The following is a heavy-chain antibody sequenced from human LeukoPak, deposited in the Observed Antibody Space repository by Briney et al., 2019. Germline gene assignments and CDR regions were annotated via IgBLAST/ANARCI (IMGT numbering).Heavy chain of an antibody. CDR1: GYTLTELS. V-gene: IGHV1-24*01. CDR2: FDPEDGET. J-gene: IGHJ6*03. Sequence: GASVKVSCKVSGYTLTELSMHWVRQAPGKGLEWMGGFDPEDGETIYAQKFQGRVTMTEDTSTDTAYMELSSLRSEDTAVYYCARRTSDDFWSGYSHAYYYYYMDVWGKGTTVTVSS. CDR3: ARRTSDDFWSGYSHAYYYYYMDV. D-gene: IGHD3-3*01.